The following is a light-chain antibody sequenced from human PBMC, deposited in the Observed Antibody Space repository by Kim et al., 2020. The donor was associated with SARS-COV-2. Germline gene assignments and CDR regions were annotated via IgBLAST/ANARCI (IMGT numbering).Light chain of an antibody. V-gene: IGKV1-5*03. CDR3: QQYYDYPLT. CDR1: QSVTTL. Sequence: ASVGDRVRITCRASQSVTTLLAWFQQKPGRAPNLLIYGASTLQTGVPSRFSGSGSGTEFSLTISSLQPDDFATYYCQQYYDYPLTFGGGTKVDIK. CDR2: GAS. J-gene: IGKJ4*01.